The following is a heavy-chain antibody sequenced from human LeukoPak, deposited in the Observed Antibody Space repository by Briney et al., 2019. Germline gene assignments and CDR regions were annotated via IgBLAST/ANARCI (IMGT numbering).Heavy chain of an antibody. CDR3: ARGYSYGSDYYYGMDV. V-gene: IGHV1-46*01. Sequence: ASVKVSCKASGYTLTSYYMHWVRQAPGQGLEWMGIINPSGDTPTYAQKFQGRVTMTRDTSTNTDYMELSSLRYEDTAVYYCARGYSYGSDYYYGMDVWGQGTTVTVSS. J-gene: IGHJ6*02. CDR2: INPSGDTP. CDR1: GYTLTSYY. D-gene: IGHD5-18*01.